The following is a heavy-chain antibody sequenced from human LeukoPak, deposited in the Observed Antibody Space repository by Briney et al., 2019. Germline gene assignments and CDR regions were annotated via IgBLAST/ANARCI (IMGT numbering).Heavy chain of an antibody. J-gene: IGHJ5*02. D-gene: IGHD2-2*01. CDR1: GFTFDDYG. Sequence: RPGGSLRLSCAASGFTFDDYGMSWVRQAPGKGLEWVSGINWNGGSTGYADSVKGRFTISRDNAKNSLYLQMNSLRAEDTALYHCARGKRAAIPDWFDPWGQGTLVTVSS. V-gene: IGHV3-20*01. CDR2: INWNGGST. CDR3: ARGKRAAIPDWFDP.